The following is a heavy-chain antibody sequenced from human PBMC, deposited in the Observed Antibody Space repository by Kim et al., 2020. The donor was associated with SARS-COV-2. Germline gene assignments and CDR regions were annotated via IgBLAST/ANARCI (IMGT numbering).Heavy chain of an antibody. CDR1: GGSISSYY. CDR2: IYYSGST. Sequence: SETLSLTCTVSGGSISSYYWSWIRQPPGKGLEWIGYIYYSGSTNYNPSLKSRVTISVDTSKNQFSLKLSSVTAADTAVYYCARDRRDYDILTGEDYYYGMDVWGQGTTVTVSS. CDR3: ARDRRDYDILTGEDYYYGMDV. D-gene: IGHD3-9*01. V-gene: IGHV4-59*13. J-gene: IGHJ6*02.